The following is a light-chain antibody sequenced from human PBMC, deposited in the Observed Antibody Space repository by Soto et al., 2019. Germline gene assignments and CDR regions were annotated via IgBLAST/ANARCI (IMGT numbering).Light chain of an antibody. V-gene: IGLV2-8*01. Sequence: QSALTQPPSASGSPGQSVTISCTGTSSDVGGYKYVSWYQQHPGKAPKLMIYEVSKRPSGVPDRFSGSKSGNTASLTVSGLQAEDEADESCSSYAGSNSLLFGTGTKLTVL. CDR2: EVS. J-gene: IGLJ1*01. CDR1: SSDVGGYKY. CDR3: SSYAGSNSLL.